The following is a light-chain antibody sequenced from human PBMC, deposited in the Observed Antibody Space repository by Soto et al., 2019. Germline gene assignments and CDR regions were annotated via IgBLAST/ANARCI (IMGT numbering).Light chain of an antibody. J-gene: IGLJ1*01. CDR2: EVS. CDR3: SSYAGSNNSYV. V-gene: IGLV2-8*01. CDR1: SSDVGGYNH. Sequence: QSALTQPASVSGSPGQSVTISCTGTSSDVGGYNHVSWYQQHPGKAPKLMIYEVSNRPSGVPDRFSGSKSGNTASLTVSGLRAEDEADYYCSSYAGSNNSYVFGTGTKVTVL.